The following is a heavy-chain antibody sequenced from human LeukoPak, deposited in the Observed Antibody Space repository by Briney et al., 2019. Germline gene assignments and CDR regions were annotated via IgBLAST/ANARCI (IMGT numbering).Heavy chain of an antibody. Sequence: PGGSLRLSCAASGFTFSGSAMSWVRQVPGKGLEWVSGISASGGSTSYADSVRGRFTISRDNSKNTLYVQMNSLRAEDTAVYYCAKDSSGWYSAIDYWGQGTLVTVSS. CDR1: GFTFSGSA. CDR2: ISASGGST. V-gene: IGHV3-23*01. D-gene: IGHD6-19*01. J-gene: IGHJ4*02. CDR3: AKDSSGWYSAIDY.